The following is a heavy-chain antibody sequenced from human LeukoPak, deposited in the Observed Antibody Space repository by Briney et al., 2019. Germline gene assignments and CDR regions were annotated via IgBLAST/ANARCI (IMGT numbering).Heavy chain of an antibody. CDR1: AGFTFSDYW. D-gene: IGHD6-19*01. CDR3: VSGIGWLPDY. Sequence: GGSLRLSCAASAGFTFSDYWMSWVRQAPGKGLEWVAIIKQDGREKLYVDSVKGRFTISGDNAKSSLYLQMNSLRAEDTAVYYCVSGIGWLPDYWGQGTLVTVSS. V-gene: IGHV3-7*03. CDR2: IKQDGREK. J-gene: IGHJ4*02.